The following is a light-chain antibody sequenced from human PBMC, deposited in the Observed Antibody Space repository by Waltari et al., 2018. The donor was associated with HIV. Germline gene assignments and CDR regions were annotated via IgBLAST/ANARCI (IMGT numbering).Light chain of an antibody. CDR2: EDN. V-gene: IGLV3-10*01. J-gene: IGLJ2*01. CDR1: ALPETC. Sequence: SYELTQPPSVSVSPGQTATITCPGDALPETCVYGSQQKSGQAPVVVIFEDNKRPSGIPQRISGSKSGALASLTITWAQVDDEADYYCFSTDSNSEQRVFGGGTKLTVL. CDR3: FSTDSNSEQRV.